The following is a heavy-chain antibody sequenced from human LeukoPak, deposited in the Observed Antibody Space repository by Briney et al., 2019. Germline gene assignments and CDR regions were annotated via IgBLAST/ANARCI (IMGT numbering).Heavy chain of an antibody. CDR1: GFTFSSYE. CDR2: ISSSGSTI. V-gene: IGHV3-48*03. Sequence: GGSLRLSXAASGFTFSSYEMNWVRQAPGKGLEWVSYISSSGSTIYYADSVKGRFTISRDNAKNSLYLQMNSLRAEDTAVYYCARGYRSAARRLLPMDVWGKGTTVTVSS. D-gene: IGHD6-6*01. CDR3: ARGYRSAARRLLPMDV. J-gene: IGHJ6*03.